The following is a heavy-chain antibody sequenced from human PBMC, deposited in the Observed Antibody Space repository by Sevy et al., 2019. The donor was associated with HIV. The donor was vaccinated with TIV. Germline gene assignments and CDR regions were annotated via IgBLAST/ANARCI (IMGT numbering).Heavy chain of an antibody. CDR3: AGGSRGYSYG. Sequence: SENLSLTCTVSGDSVSSGSYFWSWIRQPPGNGLEWIGYISYSGSTNYNPSLKSRVTISVDTSTKQFSLKLTSVTAADTAVYLCAGGSRGYSYGWGQGTLVTVSS. V-gene: IGHV4-61*01. CDR2: ISYSGST. CDR1: GDSVSSGSYF. J-gene: IGHJ4*02. D-gene: IGHD5-18*01.